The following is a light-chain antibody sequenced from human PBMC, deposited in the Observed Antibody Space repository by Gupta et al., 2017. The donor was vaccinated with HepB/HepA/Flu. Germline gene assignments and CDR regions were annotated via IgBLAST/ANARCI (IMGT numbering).Light chain of an antibody. V-gene: IGKV1-39*01. Sequence: DIQMTQSPSSLSASVGDRVTITCRASQSITYYLNWYQQKPGKAPKILIYGASSLQSGVPSRFSGSGSGTDFTLTISRLQPEDFAIYYCQQTDSPPHTFGQGTKLEIK. CDR2: GAS. CDR3: QQTDSPPHT. CDR1: QSITYY. J-gene: IGKJ2*01.